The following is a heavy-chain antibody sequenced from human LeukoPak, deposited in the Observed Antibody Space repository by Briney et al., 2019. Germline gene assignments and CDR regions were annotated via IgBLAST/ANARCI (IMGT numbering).Heavy chain of an antibody. J-gene: IGHJ4*02. Sequence: SVKVSCKASGATFSAYPISWVRQAPGQGLEWMGRIIPIPDIANYANKFQGRVTITADKATSTVYMDLSSLTSEDAAIYYCAVLYYYASGSFVDYWGQGTLVTVSS. CDR3: AVLYYYASGSFVDY. CDR1: GATFSAYP. D-gene: IGHD3-10*01. CDR2: IIPIPDIA. V-gene: IGHV1-69*02.